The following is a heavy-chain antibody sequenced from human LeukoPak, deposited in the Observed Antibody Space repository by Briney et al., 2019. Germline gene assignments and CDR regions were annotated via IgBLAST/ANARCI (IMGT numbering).Heavy chain of an antibody. CDR2: ISWNSGSI. CDR1: GFTFDDYA. Sequence: GGSLRLSCAASGFTFDDYAMHWVRQAPGKGLEWVSGISWNSGSIGYADSVKGRFTISRDNAKNSLYLQMNSLRAEDTAVYYCARGPPYFGSGSYYHIVDYWGQGTLVTVSS. CDR3: ARGPPYFGSGSYYHIVDY. D-gene: IGHD3-10*01. V-gene: IGHV3-9*01. J-gene: IGHJ4*02.